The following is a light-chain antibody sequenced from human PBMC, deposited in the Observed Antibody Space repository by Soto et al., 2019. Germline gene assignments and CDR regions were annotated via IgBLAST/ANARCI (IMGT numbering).Light chain of an antibody. CDR3: QQSYSTRFT. CDR1: QSINTY. V-gene: IGKV1-39*01. CDR2: SSS. J-gene: IGKJ3*01. Sequence: FQMTQSPSSLSASVGDRVTITCRASQSINTYLNWYQFKPGKAPKLRIFSSSNLQTGVPSRFSGSGSGTHFTLTINRLQPEDSATYYCQQSYSTRFTFGPGTQVEI.